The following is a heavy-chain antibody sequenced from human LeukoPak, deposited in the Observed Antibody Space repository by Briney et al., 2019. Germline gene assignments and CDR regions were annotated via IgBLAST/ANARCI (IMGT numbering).Heavy chain of an antibody. D-gene: IGHD3-16*02. J-gene: IGHJ3*01. CDR2: ISSSGANS. Sequence: PGGSLRLSCAASGYTFSRSAMSWARHAREGGLEWVSLISSSGANSYYTDSVRGRFTISRDNSKDTLFLQMNSLRAEDTAIYYCARDMQLSTWGLGTMVTVSS. CDR1: GYTFSRSA. CDR3: ARDMQLST. V-gene: IGHV3-23*01.